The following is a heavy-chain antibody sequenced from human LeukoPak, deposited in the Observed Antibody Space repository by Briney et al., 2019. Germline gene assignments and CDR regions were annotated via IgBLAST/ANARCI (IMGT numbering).Heavy chain of an antibody. J-gene: IGHJ6*02. D-gene: IGHD3-22*01. Sequence: GGSLRLSCAVSGFTLSNFWMSWVRQAPGKGLEWISYIGSSGSPTHYADSVRGRFTISRDNAKNSLYLQMNSLRDDDTALYYCARRPYSNTSGRLSDVWGQGTTVTVSS. V-gene: IGHV3-48*02. CDR2: IGSSGSPT. CDR1: GFTLSNFW. CDR3: ARRPYSNTSGRLSDV.